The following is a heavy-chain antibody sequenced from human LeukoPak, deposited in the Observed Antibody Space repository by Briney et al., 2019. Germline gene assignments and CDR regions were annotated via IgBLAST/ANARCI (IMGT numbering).Heavy chain of an antibody. Sequence: GGSLRLSCGASGFTVKNNYMNWVRQAPGKGLEWVSGIYGDGSTYYTKSVKGRFTISRDSSKNTLYLQMNSLRAEDTAVYYCAIGSYCSGGSCYPLFVYWGRGTLVTVSS. J-gene: IGHJ4*02. CDR1: GFTVKNNY. CDR2: IYGDGST. V-gene: IGHV3-53*01. CDR3: AIGSYCSGGSCYPLFVY. D-gene: IGHD2-15*01.